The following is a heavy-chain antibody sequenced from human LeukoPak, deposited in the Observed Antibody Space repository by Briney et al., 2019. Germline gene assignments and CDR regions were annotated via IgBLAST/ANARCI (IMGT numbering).Heavy chain of an antibody. D-gene: IGHD3-3*01. V-gene: IGHV4-4*07. J-gene: IGHJ5*02. CDR2: IYTSGST. Sequence: SETLSLTCTVSGGSISSYYWSWIRQPAGKGLEWIGRIYTSGSTNYNPSLKSRVTMSVDTSKNQFSLKLSSVTAADTAVYYCARGGILEWLFGWFDPWGQGTLVTVSS. CDR3: ARGGILEWLFGWFDP. CDR1: GGSISSYY.